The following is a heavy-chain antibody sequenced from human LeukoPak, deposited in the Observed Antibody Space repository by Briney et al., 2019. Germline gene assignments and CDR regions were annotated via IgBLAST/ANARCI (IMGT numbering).Heavy chain of an antibody. V-gene: IGHV1-2*02. D-gene: IGHD6-6*01. CDR2: INPKNGDT. CDR1: GFTFNDYY. CDR3: ARGGLVAHRQYYYYMDF. Sequence: EASVKVSCKSAGFTFNDYYLHWVRQDPGQGLEWMGWINPKNGDTNYAQKFQGRVTMTRDTSISTAYMELSSLRSDDTAVYYCARGGLVAHRQYYYYMDFWGTGSTLTVSS. J-gene: IGHJ6*03.